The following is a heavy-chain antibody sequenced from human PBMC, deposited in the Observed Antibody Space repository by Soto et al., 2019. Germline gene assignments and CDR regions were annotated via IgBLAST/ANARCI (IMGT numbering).Heavy chain of an antibody. D-gene: IGHD3-22*01. V-gene: IGHV1-3*01. CDR1: GYTFTSYA. CDR2: INAGNGNT. J-gene: IGHJ4*02. CDR3: GRRVHSASYDSSGYCDY. Sequence: ASVKVSCKASGYTFTSYAMHWVRQAPGPRLEWMGWINAGNGNTKYSQKFQGRVTITRDTSASTAYMELSRLRSDNPAVYYCGRRVHSASYDSSGYCDYRGQGTLVTVCS.